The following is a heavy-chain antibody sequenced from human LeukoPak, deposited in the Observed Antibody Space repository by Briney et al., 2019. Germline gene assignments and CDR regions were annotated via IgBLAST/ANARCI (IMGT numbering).Heavy chain of an antibody. CDR1: GDSISNCGYY. J-gene: IGHJ5*02. V-gene: IGHV4-31*03. CDR2: IYYSGST. CDR3: ARGDVLLWFGELRNKWFDP. D-gene: IGHD3-10*01. Sequence: PSETLSLTCTVSGDSISNCGYYWSWIRHHPGKGLEWIGYIYYSGSTYYNPSLKSRVTISVDTSKNQFSLRLRSVTAADTAVYYCARGDVLLWFGELRNKWFDPWGQGTLVTVSS.